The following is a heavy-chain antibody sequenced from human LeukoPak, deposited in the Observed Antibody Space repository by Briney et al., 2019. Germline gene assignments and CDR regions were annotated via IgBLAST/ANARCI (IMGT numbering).Heavy chain of an antibody. V-gene: IGHV3-33*01. CDR2: IWYDGSNK. CDR3: ARGGLTITMFGVPIIRNFDY. Sequence: GGSLRLSCAASGFTFSSYGTHWVRQAPGKGLEWVAVIWYDGSNKYYADSVKGRFTISRDNSKNTLYLQMNSLRAEDTAVYYCARGGLTITMFGVPIIRNFDYWGQGTLVTVSS. D-gene: IGHD3-3*01. CDR1: GFTFSSYG. J-gene: IGHJ4*02.